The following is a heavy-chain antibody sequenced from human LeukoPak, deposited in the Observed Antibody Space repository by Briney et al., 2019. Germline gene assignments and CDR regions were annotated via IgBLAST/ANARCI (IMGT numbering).Heavy chain of an antibody. CDR3: AGDTRSLIDY. D-gene: IGHD1-26*01. J-gene: IGHJ4*02. Sequence: GGSLRLSCAASGFSFSTNSMNWVRQVPGKGLEWISYISSNSATTYYADSVKGRFTISRDNAKNSLYLHMNSLRADDTAVYYCAGDTRSLIDYWGQGTLVTVSS. V-gene: IGHV3-48*01. CDR2: ISSNSATT. CDR1: GFSFSTNS.